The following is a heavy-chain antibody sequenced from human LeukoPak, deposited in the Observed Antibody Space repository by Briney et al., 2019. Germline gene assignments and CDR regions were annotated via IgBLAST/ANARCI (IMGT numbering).Heavy chain of an antibody. D-gene: IGHD2-2*02. V-gene: IGHV4-4*07. Sequence: SETLSLTCTVSGVSISSYYWSWIRQPAGKGLEWIGRIYTSGSTNYNPSLKSRVTMSVDTSKNQFSLKLSSVTAADTAVYYCARDLIGYCSSTSCYTVADAAFDIWGQGTMVTVSS. CDR1: GVSISSYY. J-gene: IGHJ3*02. CDR3: ARDLIGYCSSTSCYTVADAAFDI. CDR2: IYTSGST.